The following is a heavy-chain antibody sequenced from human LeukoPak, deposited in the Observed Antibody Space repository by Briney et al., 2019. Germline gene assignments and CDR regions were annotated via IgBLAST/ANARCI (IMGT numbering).Heavy chain of an antibody. CDR3: ARAPAISAGHWFDA. J-gene: IGHJ5*02. CDR2: ISSSSTTI. V-gene: IGHV3-48*01. Sequence: GGSLRLSCAASGFTFSIYNMNWVRQVPGKGLEWVSYISSSSTTIYYADSVKGRFTISRDNAKNSLYLHMNSLRAEDTAVYFCARAPAISAGHWFDAWGQGTLVTVSS. CDR1: GFTFSIYN. D-gene: IGHD2-2*02.